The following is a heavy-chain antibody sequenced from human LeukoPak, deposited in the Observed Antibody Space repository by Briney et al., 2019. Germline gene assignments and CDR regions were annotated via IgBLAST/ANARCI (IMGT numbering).Heavy chain of an antibody. J-gene: IGHJ4*02. CDR3: ARGAVPLGSEYGSRSYYHFDY. CDR2: INHSGST. Sequence: PGGSLRLSCAASGFTFSSYIMNWVRQPPGKGLEWIGEINHSGSTNYNPSLKSRVTISVDTSKYQFSLKLSSVTAADTAVYYCARGAVPLGSEYGSRSYYHFDYWGQGTLVTVSS. D-gene: IGHD3-10*01. V-gene: IGHV4-34*01. CDR1: GFTFSSYI.